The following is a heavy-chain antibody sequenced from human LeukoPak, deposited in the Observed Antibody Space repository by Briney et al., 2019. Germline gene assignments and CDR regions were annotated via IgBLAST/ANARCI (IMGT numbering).Heavy chain of an antibody. CDR1: NGSITNYY. J-gene: IGHJ4*02. V-gene: IGHV4-59*01. Sequence: PSETLSLTCTVSNGSITNYYWSWIRQPPGKGLEWIGYIYYSGSTYYNPSLQSRVTISVDTSKNQFSLKLYSVTAADTAVYYCARYITSGRESFDYWGQGTLVTVSS. CDR2: IYYSGST. CDR3: ARYITSGRESFDY. D-gene: IGHD1-14*01.